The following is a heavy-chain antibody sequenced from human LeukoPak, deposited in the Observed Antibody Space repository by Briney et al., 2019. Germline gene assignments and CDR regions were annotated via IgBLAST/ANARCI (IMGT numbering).Heavy chain of an antibody. CDR1: GGSFSGYY. CDR2: INHSGCT. CDR3: ARGYVAAARLWDY. Sequence: KPSETLSLTCAVYGGSFSGYYWSWIRQPPGKGLEWIGEINHSGCTNYNPSLKSRVTISVDTSKNQFSLKLSSVTAADTAVYYCARGYVAAARLWDYWGQGTLVTVSS. J-gene: IGHJ4*02. V-gene: IGHV4-34*01. D-gene: IGHD6-13*01.